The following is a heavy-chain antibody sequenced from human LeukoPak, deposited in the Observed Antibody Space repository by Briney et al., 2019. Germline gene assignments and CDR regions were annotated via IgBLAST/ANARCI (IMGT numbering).Heavy chain of an antibody. CDR2: FDPEVGET. Sequence: ASVKVSCKVSGYTLTELSMHWVRQAPGKGLEWMGGFDPEVGETIYAQKFQGRVTMTEDTSTDTAYMELSSLRSEDTAVYYCAAGYCSSTSCYAPHHDAFDIWGQGTMVTVSS. V-gene: IGHV1-24*01. J-gene: IGHJ3*02. D-gene: IGHD2-2*01. CDR3: AAGYCSSTSCYAPHHDAFDI. CDR1: GYTLTELS.